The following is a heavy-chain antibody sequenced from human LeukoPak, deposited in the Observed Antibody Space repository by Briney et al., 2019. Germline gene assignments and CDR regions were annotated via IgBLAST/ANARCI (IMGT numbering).Heavy chain of an antibody. CDR1: GGSISNYY. Sequence: SETLSLTCTVSGGSISNYYWSWIRQPPGKGLEWIGYIYYSGSTNYNPSLKSRVTISVDTSKNQFSLKLSSVTAADTAVYYRARNLELDSWGQGTLVTVSS. CDR3: ARNLELDS. CDR2: IYYSGST. J-gene: IGHJ4*02. V-gene: IGHV4-59*01.